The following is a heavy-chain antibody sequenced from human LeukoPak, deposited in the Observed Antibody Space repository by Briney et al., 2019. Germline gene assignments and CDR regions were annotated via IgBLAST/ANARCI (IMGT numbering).Heavy chain of an antibody. CDR2: INWNGGST. CDR3: ASEYYYDSSGYYYQH. CDR1: GFTFGDYA. Sequence: GGSLRLSCTTSGFTFGDYAMSWVRQAPGKGLEWVSGINWNGGSTGYADSVKGRFTISRDNAKNSLYLQMNSLRAEDTALYYCASEYYYDSSGYYYQHWGQGTLVTVSS. D-gene: IGHD3-22*01. J-gene: IGHJ1*01. V-gene: IGHV3-20*04.